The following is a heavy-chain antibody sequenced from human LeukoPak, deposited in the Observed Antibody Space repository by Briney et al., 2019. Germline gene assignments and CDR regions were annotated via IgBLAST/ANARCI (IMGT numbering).Heavy chain of an antibody. Sequence: QPGGSLRLSCAASGFTFSSYGMHWVRQAPGKGLEWVAVIWYDGSNKYYADSVKGRFTISRDNSKNTLYLQMNSLRAEDTAVYYCAKVHYGDYSYFDYWGQGTLVTVSS. CDR3: AKVHYGDYSYFDY. CDR2: IWYDGSNK. J-gene: IGHJ4*02. V-gene: IGHV3-30*02. CDR1: GFTFSSYG. D-gene: IGHD4-17*01.